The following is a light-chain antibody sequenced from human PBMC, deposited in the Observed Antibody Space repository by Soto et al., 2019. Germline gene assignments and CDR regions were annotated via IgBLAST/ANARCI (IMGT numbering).Light chain of an antibody. J-gene: IGKJ4*01. CDR1: QSVSSN. Sequence: ELVMKQSPATLSVPPGERATLSCRASQSVSSNLAWYQQKPGQAPRLLIYGASSSATGIPARYSGRGSGTEVTLPISRLQSQEFAGYSSQHYNNWPPLTLGGGTKG. V-gene: IGKV3-15*01. CDR3: QHYNNWPPLT. CDR2: GAS.